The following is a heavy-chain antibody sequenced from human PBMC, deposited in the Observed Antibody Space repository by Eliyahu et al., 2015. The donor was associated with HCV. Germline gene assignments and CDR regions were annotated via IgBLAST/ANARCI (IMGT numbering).Heavy chain of an antibody. CDR1: GFSFKNYG. D-gene: IGHD3-22*01. CDR2: XSFXGSVE. V-gene: IGHV3-30*03. CDR3: ARDSRFCRDDSCHPYSLSNWFDP. Sequence: QVQLVESGGGVVQPGMSLRLSCAASGFSFKNYGIHWVRQTPGXGLGXVAGXSFXGSVEVYTDSVKGRFTLSRDNSKNTLYLQMDSLTSDDTGVYFCARDSRFCRDDSCHPYSLSNWFDPWGQGTLVTVSS. J-gene: IGHJ5*02.